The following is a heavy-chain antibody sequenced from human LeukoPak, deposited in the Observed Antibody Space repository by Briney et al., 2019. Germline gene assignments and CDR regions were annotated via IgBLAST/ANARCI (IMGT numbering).Heavy chain of an antibody. J-gene: IGHJ4*02. CDR3: AKPGCYNGSGYYIPYFEY. CDR2: FRYSGGSR. D-gene: IGHD3-22*01. CDR1: GLTYSSFA. Sequence: GGSLTLSCAVSGLTYSSFAERCARQAAGGGGEWVASFRYSGGSRYYGDSVKGRSPISRDTYKNTLYMKMITLRAENTAVYYCAKPGCYNGSGYYIPYFEYWGQGTLVTVSS. V-gene: IGHV3-23*01.